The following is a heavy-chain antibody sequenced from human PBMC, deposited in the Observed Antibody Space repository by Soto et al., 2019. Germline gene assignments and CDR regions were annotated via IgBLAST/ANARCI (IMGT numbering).Heavy chain of an antibody. Sequence: GGSLRLSCAASGFTFTTYAMSWVRRAPGKGLEWVSAISGSGADTYYADSVKGRFTISRANARNSLYLQMTSLRDEDTAVYYCVRDHLWAFDFWGQGTMVT. D-gene: IGHD3-16*01. CDR3: VRDHLWAFDF. CDR2: ISGSGADT. CDR1: GFTFTTYA. V-gene: IGHV3-23*01. J-gene: IGHJ3*01.